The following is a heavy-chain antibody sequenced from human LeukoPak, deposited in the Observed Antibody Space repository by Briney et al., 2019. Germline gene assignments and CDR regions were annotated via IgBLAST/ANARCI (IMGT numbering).Heavy chain of an antibody. V-gene: IGHV3-23*01. CDR3: AADPNGDYIGAWGY. J-gene: IGHJ1*01. Sequence: PGGSLRLSCAGSGFTFSRYGMAWVRQAPGKGLEWVSAIIGSGRGTEYAEFAKGRFTISRDNSRNTLFLDMTNVRAEDTAVYYCAADPNGDYIGAWGYWSRGTLVTVSS. CDR1: GFTFSRYG. CDR2: IIGSGRGT. D-gene: IGHD2-8*01.